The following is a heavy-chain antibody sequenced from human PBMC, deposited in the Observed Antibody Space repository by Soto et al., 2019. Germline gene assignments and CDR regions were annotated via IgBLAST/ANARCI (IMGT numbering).Heavy chain of an antibody. J-gene: IGHJ3*01. V-gene: IGHV3-33*01. Sequence: GGSLRLSCVASGFTFSSYGMHWVRQAPGKGLEWVAVIWYDGSNKYYADSVKGRFTISRDNSKNTLYLQMNSLRAEDTAVYYCARGHRYCSGGSCYPRDAFDLWGQGTMVTVSS. CDR3: ARGHRYCSGGSCYPRDAFDL. CDR1: GFTFSSYG. D-gene: IGHD2-15*01. CDR2: IWYDGSNK.